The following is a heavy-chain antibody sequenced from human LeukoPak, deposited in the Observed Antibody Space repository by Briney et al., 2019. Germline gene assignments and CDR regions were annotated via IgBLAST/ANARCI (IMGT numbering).Heavy chain of an antibody. D-gene: IGHD3-16*01. Sequence: GGSLRLSCAASGFTFSSYSMNWVRQAPGKGLEWVSSIRTSSSYKYYADSVKGRFTISRDNAKNSLYLQMNSMRAEDTAVYYCAREYYGSGPNWFDPWGQGTLVTVSS. CDR1: GFTFSSYS. CDR2: IRTSSSYK. J-gene: IGHJ5*02. CDR3: AREYYGSGPNWFDP. V-gene: IGHV3-21*01.